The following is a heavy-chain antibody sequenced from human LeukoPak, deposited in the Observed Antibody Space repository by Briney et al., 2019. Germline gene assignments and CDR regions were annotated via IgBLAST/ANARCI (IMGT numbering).Heavy chain of an antibody. Sequence: GGSLRLSCAASGFTFSNAWMSWVRQAPGKGLEWVGRIKSKTDGGTTDYAAPVKGRFTISRDDSKNTLYLQMNSLKTEDTAVYYCTTDYSGNYPSLDYWGQGTLVTVSS. CDR1: GFTFSNAW. D-gene: IGHD1-26*01. V-gene: IGHV3-15*01. CDR2: IKSKTDGGTT. J-gene: IGHJ4*02. CDR3: TTDYSGNYPSLDY.